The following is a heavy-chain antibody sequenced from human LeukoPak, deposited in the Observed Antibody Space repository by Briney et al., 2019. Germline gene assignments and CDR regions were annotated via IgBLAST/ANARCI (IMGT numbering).Heavy chain of an antibody. CDR2: INSDGSIT. Sequence: PPGGSLRLSCAVSGFAFSDSWMHWVRQAPGKGLVWVSRINSDGSITAYADSVKGRFTISRDNAKNTLYLQMNSLRAEDTGVYYCTRADEYGGNTLWGQGTLVTVSS. J-gene: IGHJ4*02. CDR1: GFAFSDSW. D-gene: IGHD4-23*01. CDR3: TRADEYGGNTL. V-gene: IGHV3-74*01.